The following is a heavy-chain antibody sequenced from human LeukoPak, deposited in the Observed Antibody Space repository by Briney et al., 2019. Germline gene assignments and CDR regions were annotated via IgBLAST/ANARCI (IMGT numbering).Heavy chain of an antibody. CDR3: ARGNYDILTGYPDY. Sequence: SETLSLTCTVSGGSISSYYWSWIRQPPGKGLEWIGYIYYSGSTNYNPSLKRRVTISVDTSKNQFSLKLSSVTAADTAVYYCARGNYDILTGYPDYWGQGTLVTVSS. J-gene: IGHJ4*02. CDR1: GGSISSYY. D-gene: IGHD3-9*01. CDR2: IYYSGST. V-gene: IGHV4-59*01.